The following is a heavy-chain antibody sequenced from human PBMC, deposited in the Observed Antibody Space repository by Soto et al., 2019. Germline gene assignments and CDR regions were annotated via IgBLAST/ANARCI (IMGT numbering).Heavy chain of an antibody. CDR1: GGSISHYY. D-gene: IGHD2-2*01. Sequence: PSETLSLTCTVSGGSISHYYWSWIRQSPGKGLEWIGYIYYSGSTTYNPALKSRVTISVDTSKNEFSLKLSSMTAADTAVYYCARDYYCSRSSCYANGVDVWGQGTTVTVSS. CDR2: IYYSGST. CDR3: ARDYYCSRSSCYANGVDV. J-gene: IGHJ6*02. V-gene: IGHV4-59*01.